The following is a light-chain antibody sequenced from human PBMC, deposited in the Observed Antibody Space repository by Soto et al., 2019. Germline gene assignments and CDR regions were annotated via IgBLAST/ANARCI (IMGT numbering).Light chain of an antibody. CDR2: EDT. V-gene: IGLV2-23*01. CDR3: CSYAGSGTFV. Sequence: QSALTQPASVSGSPGQSITISCTGTSSDVGSYDLVSWYQQPPGKAPKLMMYEDTKRPSGISTRFSGSKSGNAASLTISGLQAEDEADYYCCSYAGSGTFVFGNGTKLTVL. CDR1: SSDVGSYDL. J-gene: IGLJ1*01.